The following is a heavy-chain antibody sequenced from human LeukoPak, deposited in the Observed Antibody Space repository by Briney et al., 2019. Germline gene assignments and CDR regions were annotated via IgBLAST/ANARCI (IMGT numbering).Heavy chain of an antibody. Sequence: SETLSLTCTVSGGSIISNNNYWGWSRQSPGKGLEWIASVNDRGSTYYNMSLKSRVTISVDTSMNQFSLKLSSVTAADTAVYYCAGTSFDYTEPSDYWGQGTLVTVSS. V-gene: IGHV4-39*01. D-gene: IGHD4-11*01. CDR1: GGSIISNNNY. J-gene: IGHJ4*02. CDR3: AGTSFDYTEPSDY. CDR2: VNDRGST.